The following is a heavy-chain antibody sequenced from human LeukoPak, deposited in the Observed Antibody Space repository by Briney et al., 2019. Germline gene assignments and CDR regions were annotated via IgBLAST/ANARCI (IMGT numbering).Heavy chain of an antibody. Sequence: SETPSLTCAVSGGSISSGGYSWSWIRQPPGKGLEWIGYIYHSGSTYYNPSLKSRVTISVDRSKNQFSLKLSSVTAADTAVYYCARASDYYGMDVWGQGTTVTVSS. CDR3: ARASDYYGMDV. CDR1: GGSISSGGYS. J-gene: IGHJ6*02. V-gene: IGHV4-30-2*01. CDR2: IYHSGST.